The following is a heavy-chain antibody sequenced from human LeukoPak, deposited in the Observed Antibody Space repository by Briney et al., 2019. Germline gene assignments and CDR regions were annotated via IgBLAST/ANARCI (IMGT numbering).Heavy chain of an antibody. D-gene: IGHD2/OR15-2a*01. V-gene: IGHV3-11*06. CDR2: ISSSTGYT. CDR1: GFTFSNYA. Sequence: GGSLRLSCAASGFTFSNYAMSWVRQAPGKGLEWVSYISSSTGYTNYGDSLKGRFTISRDNPKNSLYLQMNSLRAEDTAVYYCARVGQEYYYGMDVWGQGTTVTVSS. J-gene: IGHJ6*02. CDR3: ARVGQEYYYGMDV.